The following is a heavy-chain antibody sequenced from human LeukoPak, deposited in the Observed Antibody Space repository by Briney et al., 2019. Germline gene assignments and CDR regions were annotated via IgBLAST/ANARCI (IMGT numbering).Heavy chain of an antibody. V-gene: IGHV4-34*01. Sequence: PGGSLRLSCAASGFTFSSYWMSWIRQPPGKGLEWIGEINHSGNTNYNPSLKSRVTISVDTSKNQFSLKLSSVTAADTAVYYCARSAVLFDYWGQGTLVTVSS. J-gene: IGHJ4*02. CDR1: GFTFSSYW. D-gene: IGHD4/OR15-4a*01. CDR3: ARSAVLFDY. CDR2: INHSGNT.